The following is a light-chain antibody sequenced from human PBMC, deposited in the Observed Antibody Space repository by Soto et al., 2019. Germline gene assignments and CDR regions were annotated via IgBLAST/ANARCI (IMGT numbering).Light chain of an antibody. CDR2: DNY. J-gene: IGLJ2*01. CDR3: DSWDNSLSVVL. CDR1: SSNIGSNY. V-gene: IGLV1-51*01. Sequence: QSVLTQPTSVSAAPGQRVTISCSGSSSNIGSNYVSWYQQLPGTAPKLLIYDNYKRPSGIPDRFSGSTSGTSATLAIAGLQTGDEADYYCDSWDNSLSVVLFGGGTKLTVL.